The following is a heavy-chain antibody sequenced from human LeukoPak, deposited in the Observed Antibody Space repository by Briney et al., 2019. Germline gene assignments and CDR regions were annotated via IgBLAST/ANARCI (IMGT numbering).Heavy chain of an antibody. D-gene: IGHD3-22*01. Sequence: ASVKVSCKASGYPFTGYHVHWVRQAPGQGLDWMGRIYPDTGDTIYAPKFQGRVTMTRDTSLSTAYMELTSLTSDDTAMYFCAGLGFTMKERVDPWGQGTPVTVSS. CDR3: AGLGFTMKERVDP. CDR1: GYPFTGYH. V-gene: IGHV1-2*02. J-gene: IGHJ5*02. CDR2: IYPDTGDT.